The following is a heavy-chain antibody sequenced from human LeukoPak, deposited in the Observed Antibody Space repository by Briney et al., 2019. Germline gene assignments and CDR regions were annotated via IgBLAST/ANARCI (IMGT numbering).Heavy chain of an antibody. Sequence: GGSLRLSCAASDFSVNNNYMNWVRQAPGKGLEWVSLMNTFGGIYYRDSVKGRFTISRDISKNTLYLQMNTLSAEDTAVYYCAGGSYYGSGGRPGYFDHWGQGILVTVSS. CDR1: DFSVNNNY. J-gene: IGHJ4*02. D-gene: IGHD3-10*01. V-gene: IGHV3-53*01. CDR2: MNTFGGI. CDR3: AGGSYYGSGGRPGYFDH.